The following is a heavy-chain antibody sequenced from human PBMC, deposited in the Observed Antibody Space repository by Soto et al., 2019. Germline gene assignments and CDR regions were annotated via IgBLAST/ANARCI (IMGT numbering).Heavy chain of an antibody. J-gene: IGHJ5*02. Sequence: NPSETLSLTCTVSGGSISSYYWSWIRQPPGKGLEWIGYIYYSGITNYNPSLKSRVTISVDTSKNQFSLKLSSVTAADTAMYYCARNVGFCSSTSCYPWFDPWGQGTLVTVSS. CDR3: ARNVGFCSSTSCYPWFDP. V-gene: IGHV4-59*01. CDR2: IYYSGIT. D-gene: IGHD2-2*01. CDR1: GGSISSYY.